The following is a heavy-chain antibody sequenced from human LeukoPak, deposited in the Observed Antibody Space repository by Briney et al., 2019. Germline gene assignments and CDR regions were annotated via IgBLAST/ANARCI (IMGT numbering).Heavy chain of an antibody. D-gene: IGHD3-3*01. CDR3: AKGPTIFGVVIIPEYYYGMDV. V-gene: IGHV3-23*01. CDR2: ISGSGGST. Sequence: GGSLRLSCAASRFTLSSSAMSWVRQAPGKGLEWVSGISGSGGSTYYADSVKGRFTISRDNSKNTLYLQMNSLRAEDTAVYYCAKGPTIFGVVIIPEYYYGMDVWGQGTTVTVSS. CDR1: RFTLSSSA. J-gene: IGHJ6*02.